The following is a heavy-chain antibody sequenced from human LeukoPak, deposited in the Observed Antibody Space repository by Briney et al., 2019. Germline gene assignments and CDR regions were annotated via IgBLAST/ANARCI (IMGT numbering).Heavy chain of an antibody. D-gene: IGHD7-27*01. CDR3: SKLGIEGNYFDY. CDR1: GYSISSGYY. V-gene: IGHV4-38-2*02. Sequence: SETLSLTCTVSGYSISSGYYWGWVRQLPGEGLEWIASIFHSGSTYYNPSLKSRATISVDTSKNQFSLKLTSVTAADTAVYYCSKLGIEGNYFDYWGQGTLVTVSS. CDR2: IFHSGST. J-gene: IGHJ4*02.